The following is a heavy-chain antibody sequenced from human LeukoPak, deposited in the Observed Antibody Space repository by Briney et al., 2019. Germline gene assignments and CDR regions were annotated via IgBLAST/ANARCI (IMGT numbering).Heavy chain of an antibody. D-gene: IGHD6-13*01. CDR1: GGSISNYY. V-gene: IGHV4-59*01. Sequence: SETLSLTCTVSGGSISNYYWSWIRQPPGKGLEWIGFIYYSGSTNYNPSLKSRVTISVDMSKNQFSPKLNSVTTADTAVYYCARSSPRNAFDIWGQGTMVTVSS. CDR3: ARSSPRNAFDI. J-gene: IGHJ3*02. CDR2: IYYSGST.